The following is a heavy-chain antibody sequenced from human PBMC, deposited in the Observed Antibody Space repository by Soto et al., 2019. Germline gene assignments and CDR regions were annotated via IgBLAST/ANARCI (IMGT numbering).Heavy chain of an antibody. D-gene: IGHD2-15*01. J-gene: IGHJ3*02. CDR1: GYTFTNYY. Sequence: ASVRVSCKASGYTFTNYYIHWVRQAPAHGLEWMGIINPSGGSTNYAQKFQGRVTMTRDTSTSTVYMELSSLRSEDTAVYYCAIDGGGTVVSPDAFDIWGQGTMVTVSS. V-gene: IGHV1-46*01. CDR3: AIDGGGTVVSPDAFDI. CDR2: INPSGGST.